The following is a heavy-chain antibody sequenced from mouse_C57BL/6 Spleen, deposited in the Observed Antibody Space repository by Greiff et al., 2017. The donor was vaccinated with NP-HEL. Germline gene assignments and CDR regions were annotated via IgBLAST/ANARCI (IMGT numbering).Heavy chain of an antibody. CDR3: ARWDSSGLSPY. V-gene: IGHV1-81*01. Sequence: VQLQQSGAELARPGASVKLSCKASGYTFTSYGISWVKQRTGQGLEWIGEIYPRSGNTYYNEKFKGKATLTADKSSSTAYMELRSLTSEDSAVYFCARWDSSGLSPYWGQGTLVTVSA. D-gene: IGHD3-2*02. CDR2: IYPRSGNT. CDR1: GYTFTSYG. J-gene: IGHJ3*01.